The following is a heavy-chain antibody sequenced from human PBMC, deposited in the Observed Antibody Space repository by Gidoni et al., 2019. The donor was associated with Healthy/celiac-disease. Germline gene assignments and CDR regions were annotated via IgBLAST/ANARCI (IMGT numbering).Heavy chain of an antibody. CDR3: ARDGDYGSGSFDY. CDR2: IYTSGRT. D-gene: IGHD3-10*01. CDR1: GGSISSGSYY. J-gene: IGHJ4*02. V-gene: IGHV4-61*02. Sequence: QVQLQESGPGLVKPSQTLSLPCTVSGGSISSGSYYWSWIRQPAGKGLEWIGRIYTSGRTNYNPSLKSRVTISVDTSKNQFSLKLSSVTAADTAVYYCARDGDYGSGSFDYWGQGTLVTVSS.